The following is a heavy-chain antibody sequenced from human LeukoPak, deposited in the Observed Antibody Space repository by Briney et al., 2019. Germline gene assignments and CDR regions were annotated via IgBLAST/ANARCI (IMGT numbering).Heavy chain of an antibody. V-gene: IGHV3-23*01. D-gene: IGHD3-16*02. Sequence: PGGSLRLSCAASGFTFTSYTMSWVRQAPGQGLAWVSAISGSGGTTYYADSVKGRFTISRDNSKNMLYLQMNSLRAEDTAVYYCARVMGESALYDPFDYWGQGTLVTVSS. J-gene: IGHJ4*02. CDR2: ISGSGGTT. CDR3: ARVMGESALYDPFDY. CDR1: GFTFTSYT.